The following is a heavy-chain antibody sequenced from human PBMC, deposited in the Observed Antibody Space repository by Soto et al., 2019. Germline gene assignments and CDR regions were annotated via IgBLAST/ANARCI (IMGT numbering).Heavy chain of an antibody. J-gene: IGHJ5*02. V-gene: IGHV4-34*01. CDR2: INHSGST. CDR3: ARGGYRDYAWFDP. Sequence: PSETLSLTCAVYGGSFSGYYWTWIRQPPGTGLEWIGEINHSGSTNYNPSLKSRFTISRDNSKNMLYLQMNILRAEDTAVYYCARGGYRDYAWFDPWGHGTLVTVSS. CDR1: GGSFSGYY. D-gene: IGHD4-17*01.